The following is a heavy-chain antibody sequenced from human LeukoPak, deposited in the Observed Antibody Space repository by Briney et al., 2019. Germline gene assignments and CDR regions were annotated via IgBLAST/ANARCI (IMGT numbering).Heavy chain of an antibody. CDR3: TTDPYCSSTSCYPQNWFDP. J-gene: IGHJ5*02. D-gene: IGHD2-2*01. CDR2: IRSKAYGGTT. V-gene: IGHV3-49*04. CDR1: GFTFGDYA. Sequence: GGSLRLSCTASGFTFGDYAMSWVRQAPGKGLEWVGFIRSKAYGGTTEYAASVKGRFTISRDDSKSIAYLQMNSLKTEDTAVYYCTTDPYCSSTSCYPQNWFDPWGQGTLVTVSS.